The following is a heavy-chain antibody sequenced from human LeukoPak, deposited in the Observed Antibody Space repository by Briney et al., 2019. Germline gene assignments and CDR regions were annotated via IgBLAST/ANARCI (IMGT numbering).Heavy chain of an antibody. V-gene: IGHV1-18*01. CDR3: ARDDRRFLEWLFFRGSTFDI. CDR2: ISAYNGNT. J-gene: IGHJ3*02. D-gene: IGHD3-3*01. Sequence: GASVKVSCKASGYTFTSYGISWVRQAPGQGLEWMGWISAYNGNTNYAQKLQGRVTMTTDTSTSTAYMELRSLRSDDTAMYYCARDDRRFLEWLFFRGSTFDIWGQGTMVTVSS. CDR1: GYTFTSYG.